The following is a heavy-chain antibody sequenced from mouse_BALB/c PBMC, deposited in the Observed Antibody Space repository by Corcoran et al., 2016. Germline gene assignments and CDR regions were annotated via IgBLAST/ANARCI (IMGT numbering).Heavy chain of an antibody. J-gene: IGHJ4*01. Sequence: QNQMVQSGPELQKPGETVKISCKSSGYTFTNYGMNWVKQAPGRGLKWMGWINTYTGEPTYADDFKGRFAFSLETSASTAYLQINNLKNEDMATYFCAREPYAMDYWGQGTSVTVSS. V-gene: IGHV9-1*02. CDR3: AREPYAMDY. CDR2: INTYTGEP. CDR1: GYTFTNYG.